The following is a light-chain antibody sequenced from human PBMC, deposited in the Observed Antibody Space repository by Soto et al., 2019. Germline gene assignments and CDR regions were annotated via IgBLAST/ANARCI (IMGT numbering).Light chain of an antibody. CDR2: GVS. CDR3: QQRSDWPIT. Sequence: SVLTQFPATLSLSPGERATLSCRASQSVSSYLAWYQQKPGQAPRLLIYGVSTRATGIPARFSGSGSGTDFTLTITSLEPEDVAVYSCQQRSDWPITFGQGTRLEIK. J-gene: IGKJ5*01. CDR1: QSVSSY. V-gene: IGKV3-11*01.